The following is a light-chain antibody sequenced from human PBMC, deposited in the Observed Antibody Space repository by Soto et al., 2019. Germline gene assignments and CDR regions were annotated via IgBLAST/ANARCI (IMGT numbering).Light chain of an antibody. CDR1: QSVSSN. CDR2: GAS. Sequence: ETVMTQSPATLFVSPGERATLSCRASQSVSSNLAWYQQKPGQAPRLLIYGASTRATGIPARFSGRGSGTEFTLTISSLQSEDFAVYYCQQYNNWPLTFGGGTKVDIK. CDR3: QQYNNWPLT. J-gene: IGKJ4*01. V-gene: IGKV3-15*01.